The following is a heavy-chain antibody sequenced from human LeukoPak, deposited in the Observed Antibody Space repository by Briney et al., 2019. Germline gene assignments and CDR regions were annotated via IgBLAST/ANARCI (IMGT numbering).Heavy chain of an antibody. J-gene: IGHJ4*02. CDR3: AKNERGIQLWFSPLDY. CDR2: ISGSGGST. D-gene: IGHD5-18*01. Sequence: GGTLRLSCAASGFTFSSYGMSWVRQAPGKGLEWVSAISGSGGSTYYADSVKGRFTISRDNSKNTLYLQMNSLRAEDTAVYYCAKNERGIQLWFSPLDYWGQGTLVTVSS. V-gene: IGHV3-23*01. CDR1: GFTFSSYG.